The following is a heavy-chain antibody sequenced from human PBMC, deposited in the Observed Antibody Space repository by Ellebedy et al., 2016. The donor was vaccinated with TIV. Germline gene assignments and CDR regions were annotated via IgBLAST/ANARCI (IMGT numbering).Heavy chain of an antibody. CDR2: ISYDGSNK. Sequence: GESLKISCAASGFTFSSYGMHWVRQAPGKGLEWVAVISYDGSNKYYADSVKGRFTISRDNSKNTLYLQMNSLRAEATAVYYCAKPDSSSIAALWGQGTLVTVSS. J-gene: IGHJ4*02. D-gene: IGHD6-6*01. V-gene: IGHV3-30*18. CDR1: GFTFSSYG. CDR3: AKPDSSSIAAL.